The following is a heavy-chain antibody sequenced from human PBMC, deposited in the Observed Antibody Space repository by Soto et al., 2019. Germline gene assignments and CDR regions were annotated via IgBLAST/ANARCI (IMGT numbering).Heavy chain of an antibody. CDR3: ARNGTLTGYSYGMDV. J-gene: IGHJ6*02. Sequence: SVKVSCKASGGTFSDFTINWVRQAPGQRLEWMGGIIPFFDTANYAERFQGRVTITADESTTTSFMEVSSLRSEDTAVYYCARNGTLTGYSYGMDVWGQGTMVTVS. V-gene: IGHV1-69*13. D-gene: IGHD1-1*01. CDR2: IIPFFDTA. CDR1: GGTFSDFT.